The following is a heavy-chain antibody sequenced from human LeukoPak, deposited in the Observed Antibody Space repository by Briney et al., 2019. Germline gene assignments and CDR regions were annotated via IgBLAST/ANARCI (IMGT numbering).Heavy chain of an antibody. CDR2: LSGRGGST. V-gene: IGHV3-23*01. J-gene: IGHJ4*02. D-gene: IGHD3-10*01. CDR1: GFTFSSYV. Sequence: GGSLRLSCAASGFTFSSYVMSWVRQAPGKGLEWVSTLSGRGGSTYYADSVKGRFTISRDNSKNTLYLQMNSLRAEDTAVYFCVKNGEVDYWGQGTLVTVSS. CDR3: VKNGEVDY.